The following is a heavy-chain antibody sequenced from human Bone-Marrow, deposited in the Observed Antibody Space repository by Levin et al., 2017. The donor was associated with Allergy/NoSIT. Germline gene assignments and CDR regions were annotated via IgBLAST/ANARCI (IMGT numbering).Heavy chain of an antibody. CDR2: VSYYGKS. J-gene: IGHJ4*02. V-gene: IGHV4-39*06. D-gene: IGHD5-18*01. CDR3: ARVSRIQLWDYFFDF. Sequence: SETLSLTCTVSGGSISTSIYSWGWIRQPPGKGLEWIGSVSYYGKSHQNSSLKSRVTMSLDTSKNEVALTLTSVTAADTAVYYCARVSRIQLWDYFFDFWGEGTLVTVSS. CDR1: GGSISTSIYS.